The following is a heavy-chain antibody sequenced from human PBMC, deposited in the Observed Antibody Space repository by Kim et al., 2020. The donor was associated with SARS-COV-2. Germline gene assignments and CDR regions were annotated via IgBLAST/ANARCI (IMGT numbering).Heavy chain of an antibody. J-gene: IGHJ6*02. Sequence: ASVKVSCKASGYTFTSYAMNWVRQAPGQGLEWMGWINTNTGNPTYAQGFTGRFVFSLDTSVSTAYLQISSLKAEDTAVYYCARFTVANYYYYGMDVWGQGTTVTVSS. V-gene: IGHV7-4-1*02. CDR2: INTNTGNP. CDR3: ARFTVANYYYYGMDV. D-gene: IGHD4-17*01. CDR1: GYTFTSYA.